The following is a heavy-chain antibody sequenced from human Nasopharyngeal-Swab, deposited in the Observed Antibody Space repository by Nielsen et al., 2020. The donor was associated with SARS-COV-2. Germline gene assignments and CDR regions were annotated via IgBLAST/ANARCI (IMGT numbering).Heavy chain of an antibody. V-gene: IGHV3-73*01. J-gene: IGHJ2*01. CDR1: GFTFSGSS. CDR3: AKDLRRGYSYELYWYFDL. D-gene: IGHD5-18*01. Sequence: GESLKISCAASGFTFSGSSMHWVRQAPGKGLEWVGHVKSKSKNYVTTYSGSMKGRFTISRDDSKNTAYLQMDSLQAEDTAVYYCAKDLRRGYSYELYWYFDLWGRGTLVTVSS. CDR2: VKSKSKNYVT.